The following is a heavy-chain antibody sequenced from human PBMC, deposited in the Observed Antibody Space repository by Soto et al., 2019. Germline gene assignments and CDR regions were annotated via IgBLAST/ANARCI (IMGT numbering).Heavy chain of an antibody. CDR2: IYYTGGT. V-gene: IGHV4-59*08. CDR3: ARHRPAGTSHDY. D-gene: IGHD2-2*01. CDR1: GGSISNYF. Sequence: QVQLQESGPGLVKPSETLSLTCSVSGGSISNYFWSWIRQPPGKGLEWIGYIYYTGGTDYNPSLKSRVALSVDLSRNHFSLRLYAVTAADAAVYFCARHRPAGTSHDYWGQGTLVSVSS. J-gene: IGHJ4*02.